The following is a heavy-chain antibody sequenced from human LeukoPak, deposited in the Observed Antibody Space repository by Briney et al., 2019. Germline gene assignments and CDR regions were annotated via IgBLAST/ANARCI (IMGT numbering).Heavy chain of an antibody. J-gene: IGHJ4*02. Sequence: ASVKVSCKASGYTFTGYYMHWVRQAPGQGLEWMGRINPNSGGTNYAQKFQGRVTMTRDTSISTAYMELSRLRSDDTAVCYCARDLWVAAAGRGEDDYWGQGTLVTVSS. V-gene: IGHV1-2*06. CDR1: GYTFTGYY. D-gene: IGHD6-13*01. CDR3: ARDLWVAAAGRGEDDY. CDR2: INPNSGGT.